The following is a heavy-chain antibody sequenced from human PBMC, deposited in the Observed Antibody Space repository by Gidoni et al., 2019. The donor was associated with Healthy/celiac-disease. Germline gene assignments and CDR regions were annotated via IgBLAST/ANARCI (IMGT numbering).Heavy chain of an antibody. CDR2: IYYSGST. V-gene: IGHV4-61*01. CDR1: GGSVSSGSYY. CDR3: ARDVPPVSYDFWSGYQNWFDP. Sequence: QVQLQESGPGLVTPSETLSLTCTVSGGSVSSGSYYWSWTRQPPGKGLEWIGYIYYSGSTNYNPSLKSRVTISVDTSKNQFSLKLSSVTAADTAVYYCARDVPPVSYDFWSGYQNWFDPWGQGTLVTVSS. J-gene: IGHJ5*02. D-gene: IGHD3-3*01.